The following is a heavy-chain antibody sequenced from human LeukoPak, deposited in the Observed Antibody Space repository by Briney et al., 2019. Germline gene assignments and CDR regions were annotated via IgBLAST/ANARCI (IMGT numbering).Heavy chain of an antibody. Sequence: SETLSLTCTVSGGSINNYYWSWIRQPPGKGLEWIGYIYYSGSTNYNPSLKSRVTISVDTSKNQFSLTLSSVTAADTAVYYCARHGRGAAAGSDYWGQGTLVAVSS. CDR2: IYYSGST. CDR1: GGSINNYY. CDR3: ARHGRGAAAGSDY. V-gene: IGHV4-59*08. D-gene: IGHD6-13*01. J-gene: IGHJ4*02.